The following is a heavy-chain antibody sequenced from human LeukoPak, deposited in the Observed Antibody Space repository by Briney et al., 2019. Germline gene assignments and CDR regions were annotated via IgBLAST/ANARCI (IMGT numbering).Heavy chain of an antibody. CDR2: INPNSGGT. CDR1: GYTFTGYY. J-gene: IGHJ4*02. D-gene: IGHD3-10*01. V-gene: IGHV1-2*02. Sequence: GASVKVSCKASGYTFTGYYMHWVRQAPGQGLEWMGWINPNSGGTNYAQKFQGRVTMTRDTSISTAYMELSRLRSDDTAVYYCAVSMVRGVILQLDYWGQGTLVTVSS. CDR3: AVSMVRGVILQLDY.